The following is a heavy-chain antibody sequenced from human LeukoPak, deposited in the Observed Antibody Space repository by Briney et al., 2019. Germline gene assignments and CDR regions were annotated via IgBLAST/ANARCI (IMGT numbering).Heavy chain of an antibody. J-gene: IGHJ4*02. CDR3: AREGTREWLSLDY. D-gene: IGHD3-3*01. V-gene: IGHV3-66*01. CDR2: IYSGGST. Sequence: GGPLRLSCAASGFTVSSNYMSWVRQAPGKGLEWVSVIYSGGSTYYADSVKGRFTISRDNSKNTLYLQMNSLRAEDTAVYYCAREGTREWLSLDYWGQGTLVTVSS. CDR1: GFTVSSNY.